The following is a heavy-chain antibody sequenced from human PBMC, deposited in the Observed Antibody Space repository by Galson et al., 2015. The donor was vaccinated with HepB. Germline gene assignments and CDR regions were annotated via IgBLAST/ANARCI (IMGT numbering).Heavy chain of an antibody. D-gene: IGHD1-1*01. J-gene: IGHJ3*02. V-gene: IGHV5-51*03. Sequence: QSGAEVKKPGESLKISCKGSGYSFTSYWIGWVRQMPGKGLEWMGIIYPGDSDTRYSPSFQGQVTISADKSISTAYLQWSSLKASDTAMYYCARRQLNEDPQSNCHAFDIWGQGTMVTVSS. CDR3: ARRQLNEDPQSNCHAFDI. CDR1: GYSFTSYW. CDR2: IYPGDSDT.